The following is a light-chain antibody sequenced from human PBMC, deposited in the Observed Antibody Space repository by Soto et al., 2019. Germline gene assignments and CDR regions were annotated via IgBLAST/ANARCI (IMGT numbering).Light chain of an antibody. CDR2: WAS. Sequence: DIVMTQSPDSLAVSLGERATINCKSSQSVLYSSNNKNYLAWYQQKPRQPPKLLIYWASTRESGVPDRFSGSGSATDFNLTISSLQAEDVAVYYCHQYYSIPRTFGQGTKVEIK. J-gene: IGKJ1*01. CDR1: QSVLYSSNNKNY. CDR3: HQYYSIPRT. V-gene: IGKV4-1*01.